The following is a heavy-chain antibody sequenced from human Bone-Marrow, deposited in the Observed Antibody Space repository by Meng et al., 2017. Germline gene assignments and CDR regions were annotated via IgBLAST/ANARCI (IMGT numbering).Heavy chain of an antibody. CDR2: ISAYNGNT. CDR3: ARDPHYYDSSGYFPFDY. V-gene: IGHV1-18*01. Sequence: QVHVVQAGAEVKKPGASVKVSCKSSGYTFTSYGISWVRQAPGQGLEWMGWISAYNGNTNYAQKLQGRVTMTTDTSTSTAYMELRSLRSDDTAVYYCARDPHYYDSSGYFPFDYWGQGTLVTVSS. CDR1: GYTFTSYG. J-gene: IGHJ4*02. D-gene: IGHD3-22*01.